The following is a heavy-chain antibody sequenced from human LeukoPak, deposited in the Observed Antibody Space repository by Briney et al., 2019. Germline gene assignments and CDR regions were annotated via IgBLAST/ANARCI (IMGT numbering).Heavy chain of an antibody. CDR3: ARAPGPRAAADY. Sequence: GGSLRLSCAASGSTVSSSYKSWVREGPRKELEWISVIYSGGSTYYADSVRGRFTVSRDNSKNTLYLQMNSLRAVDTAVYYCARAPGPRAAADYWGQGTLVTVSS. J-gene: IGHJ4*02. D-gene: IGHD6-13*01. CDR1: GSTVSSSY. V-gene: IGHV3-53*01. CDR2: IYSGGST.